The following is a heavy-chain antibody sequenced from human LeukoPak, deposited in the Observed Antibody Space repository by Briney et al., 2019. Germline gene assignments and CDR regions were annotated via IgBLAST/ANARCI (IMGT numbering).Heavy chain of an antibody. CDR1: GFTLYNYL. CDR3: ARGDFSDYGDYVDAFDV. CDR2: IKQDGSQK. J-gene: IGHJ3*01. V-gene: IGHV3-7*01. D-gene: IGHD4-17*01. Sequence: GGAPRLSCAASGFTLYNYLMSWGRPAPGEGLQGVGNIKQDGSQKFYVDSVKGRFTISRDNTKNLLYLQMNSLRAEDTAVYYCARGDFSDYGDYVDAFDVWGQGTMVTVSS.